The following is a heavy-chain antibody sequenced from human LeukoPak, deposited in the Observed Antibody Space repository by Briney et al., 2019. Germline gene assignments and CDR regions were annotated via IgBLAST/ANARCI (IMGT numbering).Heavy chain of an antibody. J-gene: IGHJ6*03. V-gene: IGHV3-23*01. CDR3: AKGAKRLGYCSGGTCYSNYDYYCMDV. D-gene: IGHD2-15*01. CDR2: ISDSGNT. Sequence: GGSLRLSCAASGFTFSSYAMSWVRQAPGKGLEWVSAISDSGNTYHADSVKGRFTISRDSSKNTLYLQMNSLRAEDTAVYYCAKGAKRLGYCSGGTCYSNYDYYCMDVWGKGTTATISS. CDR1: GFTFSSYA.